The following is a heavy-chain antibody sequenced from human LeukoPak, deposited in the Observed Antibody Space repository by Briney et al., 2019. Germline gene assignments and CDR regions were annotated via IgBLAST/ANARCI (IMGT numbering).Heavy chain of an antibody. V-gene: IGHV1-46*01. CDR3: ARDLSYYGSGSLFQH. Sequence: GASVKVSCKASGYTFTSYYKHWVRQAPGQGLEWMGIINPSGGSTSYAQKFQGRVTMTRDTSTSTVYMELSSLRSEDTAVYYCARDLSYYGSGSLFQHWGQGTLVTVSS. CDR2: INPSGGST. CDR1: GYTFTSYY. D-gene: IGHD3-10*01. J-gene: IGHJ1*01.